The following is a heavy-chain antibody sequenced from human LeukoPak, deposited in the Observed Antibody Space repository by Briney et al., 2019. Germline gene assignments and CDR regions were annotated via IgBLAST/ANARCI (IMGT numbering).Heavy chain of an antibody. D-gene: IGHD2-8*01. CDR2: VWHSEST. Sequence: SETLSLTCAVSGDSINSPNWWTWVRQTPGKGLEWIGEVWHSESTNYNPSLKSRVSISIDKSENKFSLRLSSVTAADTAIYYCAFRNGRALSWGQGALVTVSS. V-gene: IGHV4-4*02. J-gene: IGHJ5*02. CDR3: AFRNGRALS. CDR1: GDSINSPNW.